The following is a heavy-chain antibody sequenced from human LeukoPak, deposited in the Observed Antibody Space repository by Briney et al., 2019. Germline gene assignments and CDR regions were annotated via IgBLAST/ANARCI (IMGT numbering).Heavy chain of an antibody. D-gene: IGHD6-13*01. J-gene: IGHJ4*02. CDR2: IYYSGST. CDR1: GGSISSYY. CDR3: ATWGTAAAGTGFDY. Sequence: SETLSLTCTVSGGSISSYYWSWIRQPPGKGLEWIGYIYYSGSTNYNPSLKSRVTISVDTSKNQPSLKLSSVTAADTAVYYCATWGTAAAGTGFDYWGQGTLVTVSS. V-gene: IGHV4-59*08.